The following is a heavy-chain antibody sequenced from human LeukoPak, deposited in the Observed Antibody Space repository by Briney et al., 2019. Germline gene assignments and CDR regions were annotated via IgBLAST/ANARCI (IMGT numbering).Heavy chain of an antibody. CDR2: FDPEDGET. V-gene: IGHV1-24*01. D-gene: IGHD4-17*01. J-gene: IGHJ6*03. CDR1: GYTLTELP. CDR3: ATAIYGDHKAYYYYMDV. Sequence: GASVKVSCKVSGYTLTELPMHWVRQAPGKGLEWMGGFDPEDGETIYAQKFQGRVTMTEDTSTDTAYMELSSLRSQDTAVYYCATAIYGDHKAYYYYMDVWGKGTTVTISS.